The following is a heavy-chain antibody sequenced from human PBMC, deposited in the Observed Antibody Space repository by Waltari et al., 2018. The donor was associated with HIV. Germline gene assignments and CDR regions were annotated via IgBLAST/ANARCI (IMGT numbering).Heavy chain of an antibody. V-gene: IGHV3-7*01. CDR1: GFTLSSHW. D-gene: IGHD2-2*01. CDR2: IKEDGSVK. CDR3: ARVGIVVVPAGTPNDAFDV. J-gene: IGHJ3*01. Sequence: EVQLVESGGGLVQPGGSLRLSCAASGFTLSSHWMTWVRQAPGKGLEWVANIKEDGSVKHYVDSVKGRFTISRDNAENSLFLQMNSLRADDTAVYYCARVGIVVVPAGTPNDAFDVWGQGTMVTVSS.